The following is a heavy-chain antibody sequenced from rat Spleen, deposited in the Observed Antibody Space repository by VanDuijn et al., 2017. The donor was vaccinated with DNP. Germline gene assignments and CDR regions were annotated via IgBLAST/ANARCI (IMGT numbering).Heavy chain of an antibody. CDR2: ISDDGITT. D-gene: IGHD1-12*02. CDR1: GFTFNDYY. V-gene: IGHV5-29*01. J-gene: IGHJ2*01. Sequence: EVQLVESGGGLVQPGGSLKLSCAASGFTFNDYYMAWVRQVPTKGLEWVATISDDGITTYYRDFVKGRFTMSSDDARSTLYLQMDSLRSEDTATYYCTIPDYSDCSYYSGWFAYWGQGVMVTVSS. CDR3: TIPDYSDCSYYSGWFAY.